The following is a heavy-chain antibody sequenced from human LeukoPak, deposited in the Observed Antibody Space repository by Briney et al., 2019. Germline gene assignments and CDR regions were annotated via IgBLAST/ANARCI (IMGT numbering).Heavy chain of an antibody. J-gene: IGHJ4*02. Sequence: SGPTLVNPTQTLTLTCTFSGFSLSTNGMRVNWIRQPPGKALEWLARIDLDGDTFYSTSLKTRLTISKDPSKNQVVLTMTNMDPVDTATYYCARIYDSSGWLVFDYWGQGALVTVSS. D-gene: IGHD3-22*01. CDR2: IDLDGDT. V-gene: IGHV2-70*04. CDR1: GFSLSTNGMR. CDR3: ARIYDSSGWLVFDY.